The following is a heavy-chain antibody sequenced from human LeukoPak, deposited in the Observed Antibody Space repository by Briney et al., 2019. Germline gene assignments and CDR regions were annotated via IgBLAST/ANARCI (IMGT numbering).Heavy chain of an antibody. CDR2: ISYDGSNK. Sequence: GRSLRLSCAASGFTFSSYAMHWVRQAPGKGLEWVAVISYDGSNKYYADSVKGRFTISRDNSKNTLYLQMNSLRAEDTAVYYCAVALSGSYVYYHTMDVWGQGTTVTVSS. V-gene: IGHV3-30-3*01. D-gene: IGHD3-10*01. CDR3: AVALSGSYVYYHTMDV. CDR1: GFTFSSYA. J-gene: IGHJ6*02.